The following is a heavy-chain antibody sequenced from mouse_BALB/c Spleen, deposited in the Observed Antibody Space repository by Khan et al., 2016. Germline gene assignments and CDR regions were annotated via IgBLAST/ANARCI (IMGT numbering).Heavy chain of an antibody. J-gene: IGHJ4*01. V-gene: IGHV2-6-7*01. CDR1: GFSIIAYG. CDR2: IGGGGST. CDR3: AREGWSYCAMDY. Sequence: QVQLQESGPALVAPSQRLSITCTVSGFSIIAYGVNWVRQPPGKGPEWRGMIGGGGSTKYNSAPKSRLSITKDNSKSHGFLKMNSLQTDDTANYHCAREGWSYCAMDYWGQGTKMTVS.